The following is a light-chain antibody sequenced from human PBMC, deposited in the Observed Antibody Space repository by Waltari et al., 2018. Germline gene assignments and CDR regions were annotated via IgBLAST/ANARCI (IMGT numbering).Light chain of an antibody. CDR2: GAS. J-gene: IGKJ2*01. V-gene: IGKV3-20*01. CDR3: QQYGSSVLYT. CDR1: QSLTKRY. Sequence: VLTQSPGTLSLSPGERATLSCRASQSLTKRYLAWYQQIPGQAPRLLIYGASSRAAGIPDRFSGSGSGTDVTLTISRREPEDFAVYYCQQYGSSVLYTFGQGTKLEIK.